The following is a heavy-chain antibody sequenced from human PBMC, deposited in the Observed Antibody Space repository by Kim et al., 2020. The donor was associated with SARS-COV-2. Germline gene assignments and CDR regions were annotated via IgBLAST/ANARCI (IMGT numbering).Heavy chain of an antibody. CDR3: AKSDVRAGGWFDP. J-gene: IGHJ5*02. Sequence: YAEPVTGRFTISRDNSKNTRYLRMSSLRAEDTAVYYCAKSDVRAGGWFDPWGQGTLVTVSS. D-gene: IGHD3-10*01. V-gene: IGHV3-23*01.